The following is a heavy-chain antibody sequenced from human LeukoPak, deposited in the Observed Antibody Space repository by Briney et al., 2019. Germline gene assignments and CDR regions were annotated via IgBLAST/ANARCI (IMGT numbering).Heavy chain of an antibody. J-gene: IGHJ3*02. CDR2: TYTSGST. CDR3: ASAGIGAAFDI. CDR1: GGSISSGSYY. Sequence: SETLSLTCTVSGGSISSGSYYWSWIRQPAGKGLEWIGRTYTSGSTNYNPSLKSRVTISADTSKNQFSLKLSSVTAADTAVYYCASAGIGAAFDIWGQGTMVTVSS. V-gene: IGHV4-61*02. D-gene: IGHD2-15*01.